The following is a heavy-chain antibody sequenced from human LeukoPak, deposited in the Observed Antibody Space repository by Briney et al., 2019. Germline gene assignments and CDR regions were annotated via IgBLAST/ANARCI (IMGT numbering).Heavy chain of an antibody. CDR1: GGSISSYY. Sequence: PSETLSLTCTVSGGSISSYYWSWIRQPPGKGLEWIGYIHNSGSTSHDPSLKSRVTISVDTSKNQFSLKLSSVTAADTAVYYCARSLMYYNILTGYSPQNFDYWGQGTLVTVSS. CDR2: IHNSGST. J-gene: IGHJ4*02. V-gene: IGHV4-59*01. CDR3: ARSLMYYNILTGYSPQNFDY. D-gene: IGHD3-9*01.